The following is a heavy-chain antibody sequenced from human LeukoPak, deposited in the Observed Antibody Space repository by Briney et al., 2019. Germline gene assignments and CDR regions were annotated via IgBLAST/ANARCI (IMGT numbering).Heavy chain of an antibody. CDR2: MNPNSGNT. V-gene: IGHV1-8*01. J-gene: IGHJ2*01. CDR3: ARGRVGATSHSNWFFDL. D-gene: IGHD1-26*01. Sequence: ASVKVSCKFSGYTFTSYDINWVRQATGQGLEWMGWMNPNSGNTGYAQKFQGRVTMTSYTSITTAYMDLSSLTSEDTAVYYCARGRVGATSHSNWFFDLWGRGTPVTVSS. CDR1: GYTFTSYD.